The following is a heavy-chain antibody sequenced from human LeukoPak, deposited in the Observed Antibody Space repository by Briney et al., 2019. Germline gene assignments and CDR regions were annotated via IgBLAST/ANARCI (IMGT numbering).Heavy chain of an antibody. D-gene: IGHD3-10*01. V-gene: IGHV1-46*01. CDR1: GYTFTGYY. Sequence: VSVKVSCKASGYTFTGYYMHWVRQAPGQGLEWMGIINPSGGSTSYAQKFQGRVTMTRDTSTSTVYMELSSLRSEDTAVYYCARVATMADAFDIWGQGTMVTVSS. CDR2: INPSGGST. J-gene: IGHJ3*02. CDR3: ARVATMADAFDI.